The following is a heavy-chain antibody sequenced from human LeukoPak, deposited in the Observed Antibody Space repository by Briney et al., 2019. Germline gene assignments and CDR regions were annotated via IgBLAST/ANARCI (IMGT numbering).Heavy chain of an antibody. CDR2: INAGNGNT. CDR1: GYTFTSYA. V-gene: IGHV1-3*01. Sequence: ASVKVSCKASGYTFTSYAMHWVRQAPGQRLEWMGWINAGNGNTKYSQKFQGRVTITRDSSASTAYMELSSLRSEDTAVYYCARQSLLGYCSGGSCYSGWGQGTLVTVSS. J-gene: IGHJ4*02. CDR3: ARQSLLGYCSGGSCYSG. D-gene: IGHD2-15*01.